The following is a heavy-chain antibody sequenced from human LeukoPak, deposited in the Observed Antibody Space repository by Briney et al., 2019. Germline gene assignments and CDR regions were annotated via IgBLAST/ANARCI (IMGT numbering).Heavy chain of an antibody. J-gene: IGHJ4*02. CDR3: ARESGDGGSYLDY. CDR2: IIPILGIA. Sequence: SVKVSCKASGGTFSSYATSWVRQAPGQGLEWMGRIIPILGIANYAQKFQGRVTITADKSTSTAYMELSSLRSEDTAVYHCARESGDGGSYLDYWGQGTLVTVSS. CDR1: GGTFSSYA. D-gene: IGHD4-23*01. V-gene: IGHV1-69*04.